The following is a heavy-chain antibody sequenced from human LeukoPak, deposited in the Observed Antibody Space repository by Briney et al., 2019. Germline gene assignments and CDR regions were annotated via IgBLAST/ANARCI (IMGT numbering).Heavy chain of an antibody. CDR1: GFTFSDYY. CDR2: ISKSSTYI. Sequence: GGSLRLSCAASGFTFSDYYMNWVRQAPGKGLEWVSSISKSSTYIYYADSVKGRFTISRDNAKNSLYLLMNSLRAEDTAVYYCARDPPNDERYSDYWGQGTLVTVSS. CDR3: ARDPPNDERYSDY. D-gene: IGHD2-8*01. J-gene: IGHJ4*02. V-gene: IGHV3-21*06.